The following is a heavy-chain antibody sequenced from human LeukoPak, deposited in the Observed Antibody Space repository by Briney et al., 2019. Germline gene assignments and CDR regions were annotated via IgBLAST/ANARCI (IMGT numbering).Heavy chain of an antibody. J-gene: IGHJ4*02. V-gene: IGHV4-4*07. CDR3: ARGSFDSSGYHVFDY. D-gene: IGHD3-22*01. CDR2: IYNTGNT. CDR1: GGSISTNY. Sequence: PSETLSLTCSVSGGSISTNYWSWIRQPAGKGLQWIGRIYNTGNTNYSPSLESRVTMSADTSKNQFSLKLSSVTAADTAVYYCARGSFDSSGYHVFDYWGQGSLVTVSS.